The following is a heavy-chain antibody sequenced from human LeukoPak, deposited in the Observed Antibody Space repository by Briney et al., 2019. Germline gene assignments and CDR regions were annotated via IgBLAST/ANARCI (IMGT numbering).Heavy chain of an antibody. CDR1: GFTFSSYA. D-gene: IGHD1-26*01. J-gene: IGHJ4*02. CDR2: ISGSGGST. V-gene: IGHV3-23*01. CDR3: AKSTTSSGSSKTPFDY. Sequence: GGSLRLSCAASGFTFSSYARSWVRQAPGKGLEGVSVISGSGGSTYYADSVKGRFTISRDNSKHTLYLQMNSLRAEETPIYFCAKSTTSSGSSKTPFDYWGRGTLVTVSS.